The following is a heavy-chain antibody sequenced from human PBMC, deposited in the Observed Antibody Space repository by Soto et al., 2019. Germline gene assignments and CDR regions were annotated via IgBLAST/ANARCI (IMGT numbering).Heavy chain of an antibody. J-gene: IGHJ3*02. CDR1: GYTFTSYA. V-gene: IGHV1-3*01. Sequence: QVQLVQSGAEVKKPGASVKVSCKASGYTFTSYAMHWVRQAPGQRLEWMGWINAGNGNTKYSQKFQGRVTITRDTSASTAYRELSSLRSEDTAVYFCARDPWNSGAFDIWGQGTMVTVSS. D-gene: IGHD3-10*01. CDR3: ARDPWNSGAFDI. CDR2: INAGNGNT.